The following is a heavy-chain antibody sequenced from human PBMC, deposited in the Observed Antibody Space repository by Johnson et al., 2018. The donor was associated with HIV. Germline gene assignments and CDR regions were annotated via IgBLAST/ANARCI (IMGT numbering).Heavy chain of an antibody. Sequence: EVQLVESGGGLVQPGGSLRLSCAASGFTFSDHYMDWVRQAPGKGLEWVGRTRNKANSYTTEYAASVKGRFTISRDDSKNSLYLQMNSLKTEDTAVYYCARDQAYSSSWEGVFDIWGQGTRVIVSS. CDR2: TRNKANSYTT. CDR1: GFTFSDHY. D-gene: IGHD6-13*01. V-gene: IGHV3-72*01. CDR3: ARDQAYSSSWEGVFDI. J-gene: IGHJ3*02.